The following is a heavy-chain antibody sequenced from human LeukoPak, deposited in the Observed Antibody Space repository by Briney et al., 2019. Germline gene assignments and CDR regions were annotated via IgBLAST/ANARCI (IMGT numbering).Heavy chain of an antibody. CDR2: IYSGGST. D-gene: IGHD1-26*01. V-gene: IGHV3-53*01. Sequence: GGSLRLSCAASGFTVSSNYMSWVRQAPGKGLEWVSVIYSGGSTYYADSVKGRFTISRDNSKNTLYLQMNSLRAEDTAVYYCARSLTGALQRRDIDYWGQGTLVTVSS. J-gene: IGHJ4*02. CDR3: ARSLTGALQRRDIDY. CDR1: GFTVSSNY.